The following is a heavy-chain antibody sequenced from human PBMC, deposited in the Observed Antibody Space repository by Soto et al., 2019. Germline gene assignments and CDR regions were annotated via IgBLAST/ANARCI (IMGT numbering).Heavy chain of an antibody. D-gene: IGHD2-21*02. V-gene: IGHV3-33*01. CDR3: ARDGGGNSIPALYFDY. CDR1: GFTFSSYG. CDR2: IWYDGSNK. Sequence: GGSLRLSCAASGFTFSSYGMHWVRQAPGKGLEWVAVIWYDGSNKYYADSVKGRFTISRDNSKNTLYLQMNSLRAEDTAVYYCARDGGGNSIPALYFDYWGQGTLVTVSS. J-gene: IGHJ4*02.